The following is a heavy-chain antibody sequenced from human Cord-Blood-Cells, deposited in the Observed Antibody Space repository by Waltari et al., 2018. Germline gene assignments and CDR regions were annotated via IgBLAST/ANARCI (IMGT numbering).Heavy chain of an antibody. V-gene: IGHV3-48*03. Sequence: VESGGGLVQPGGSLRLSCAASGFTFSSYEMNWVRQAPGKGLEWVSYISSSGSTIYYADSVKGRFTISRDNAKNSLYLQMNSLRAEDTAVYYCARDHGIAALSDWYFDLWGRGTLVTVSS. J-gene: IGHJ2*01. D-gene: IGHD6-6*01. CDR1: GFTFSSYE. CDR2: ISSSGSTI. CDR3: ARDHGIAALSDWYFDL.